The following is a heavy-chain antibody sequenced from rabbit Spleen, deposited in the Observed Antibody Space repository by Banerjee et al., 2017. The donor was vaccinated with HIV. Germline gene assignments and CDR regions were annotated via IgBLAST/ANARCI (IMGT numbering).Heavy chain of an antibody. D-gene: IGHD8-1*01. Sequence: QEQLVESGGGLVQPGGSLTLTCKASGFSFASGYDMCWVRQAPGKGLEWVACAYAGSSGSTYYASWAKGRFTISKTSSTTVTLQMTSLTAADTATYFCARDAGTSFSTYGMDLWGQGTLVTVS. CDR3: ARDAGTSFSTYGMDL. J-gene: IGHJ6*01. CDR1: GFSFASGYD. CDR2: AYAGSSGST. V-gene: IGHV1S45*01.